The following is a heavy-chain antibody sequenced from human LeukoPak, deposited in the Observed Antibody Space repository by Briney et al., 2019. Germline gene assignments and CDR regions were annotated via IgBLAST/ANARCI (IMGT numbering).Heavy chain of an antibody. D-gene: IGHD2-2*01. J-gene: IGHJ3*02. Sequence: ASVKVSCKASGFTFTSSAVQWVRQARGQRLEWIGWIVVGSGNTNYAQKFQERVTITRDMSTSTAYMELSSLRSEDTAVYYCAAAADIVVVGGTAFDIWGQGTMVTVSS. CDR1: GFTFTSSA. CDR2: IVVGSGNT. V-gene: IGHV1-58*01. CDR3: AAAADIVVVGGTAFDI.